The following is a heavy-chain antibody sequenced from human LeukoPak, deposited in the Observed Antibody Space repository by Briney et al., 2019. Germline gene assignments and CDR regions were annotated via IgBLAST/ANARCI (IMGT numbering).Heavy chain of an antibody. V-gene: IGHV4-61*01. Sequence: SETLSLTCTVSGGSISSGSYYWRWIRQPPGKGLEWIGYIYYSGSTNYNPSLKSRVTISVDTSKNQSSLKLSSVTAADTAVYYCARAVSSGWYPYYFDYWGQGTLVTVSS. CDR3: ARAVSSGWYPYYFDY. CDR2: IYYSGST. D-gene: IGHD6-19*01. J-gene: IGHJ4*02. CDR1: GGSISSGSYY.